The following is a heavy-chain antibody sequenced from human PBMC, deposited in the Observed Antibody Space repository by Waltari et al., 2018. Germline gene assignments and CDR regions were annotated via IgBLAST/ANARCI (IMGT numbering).Heavy chain of an antibody. Sequence: QVQLVQYGAEVKKPGASVKVSCKASGYTFTGYYMHWVRQAPGQGLEWMGRINPNSGGTNYAQKFQGRVTMTRDTSISTAYMELSRLRSDDTAVYYCARDPPEVLYSSGWSSGGDYWGQGTLVTVSS. D-gene: IGHD6-19*01. J-gene: IGHJ4*02. V-gene: IGHV1-2*06. CDR3: ARDPPEVLYSSGWSSGGDY. CDR1: GYTFTGYY. CDR2: INPNSGGT.